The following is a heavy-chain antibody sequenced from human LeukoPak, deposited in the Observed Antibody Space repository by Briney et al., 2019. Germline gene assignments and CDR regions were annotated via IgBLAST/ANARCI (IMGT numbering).Heavy chain of an antibody. CDR2: ISGDGGST. CDR1: GSTFDDYA. J-gene: IGHJ3*02. CDR3: AKEIDTLGTNAFDI. Sequence: PGVSLRLSCAASGSTFDDYAMHWVRQAPGKGLEWVSLISGDGGSTYYADSVRGRFTISRDNSKNSLYLQMDSLRTEDTAFYYCAKEIDTLGTNAFDIWGQGTMVTVSS. D-gene: IGHD2-15*01. V-gene: IGHV3-43*02.